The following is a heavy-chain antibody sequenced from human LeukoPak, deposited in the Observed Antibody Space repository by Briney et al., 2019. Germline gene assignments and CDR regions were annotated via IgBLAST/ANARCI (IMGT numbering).Heavy chain of an antibody. J-gene: IGHJ4*02. CDR3: ARWDSGGYSD. D-gene: IGHD1-26*01. CDR2: TKNKANSYTT. Sequence: GGSLRLSCAASGFTFSDHYMDWVRQAPGKGLEWVGRTKNKANSYTTEYAASVKGRFTISRDESKNSLYLQMNSLKTEDTAVYYCARWDSGGYSDWGQGTLVTVSS. V-gene: IGHV3-72*01. CDR1: GFTFSDHY.